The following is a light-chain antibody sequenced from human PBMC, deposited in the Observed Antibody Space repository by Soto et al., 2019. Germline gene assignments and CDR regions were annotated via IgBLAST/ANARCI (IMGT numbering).Light chain of an antibody. Sequence: IVLTQSPGTLSLSPWERATLSCRASQSVSNNYLAWYQQKPGQAPRLLIYGAPKRATGIPARFSGSGSGTDFTLTISSVEPEDFAVYYCQQRSNWPQTFGQGPRWIS. J-gene: IGKJ2*01. CDR2: GAP. CDR1: QSVSNNY. CDR3: QQRSNWPQT. V-gene: IGKV3-11*01.